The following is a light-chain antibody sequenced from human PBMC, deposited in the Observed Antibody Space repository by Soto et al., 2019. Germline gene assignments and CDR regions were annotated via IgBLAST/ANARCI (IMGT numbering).Light chain of an antibody. CDR1: TSNIGKNY. CDR2: DFN. Sequence: QSVLTQPPSVSADPGQKVTISCSGSTSNIGKNYVGWYRQVPGTAPELVIFDFNKRPSGIPDRFSASKSGTSAALVITGLQAGDEAAYYCGTWDTKLRARVFGGGTKLTVL. CDR3: GTWDTKLRARV. V-gene: IGLV1-51*01. J-gene: IGLJ2*01.